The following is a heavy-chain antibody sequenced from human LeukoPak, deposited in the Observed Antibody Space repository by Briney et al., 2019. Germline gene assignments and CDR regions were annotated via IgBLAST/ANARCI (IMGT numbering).Heavy chain of an antibody. D-gene: IGHD2-15*01. CDR2: IYYSGST. J-gene: IGHJ6*02. CDR3: ARDRGCSGGSCYHYYYGMDV. Sequence: SETLSLTCTVSGGSISSYYWSWIRQPPGKGLEWIGYIYYSGSTNYNPSLKSRVTISVDTSKNQFSLKLSSVTAADTAVYYCARDRGCSGGSCYHYYYGMDVWGQGTTVTVSS. V-gene: IGHV4-59*01. CDR1: GGSISSYY.